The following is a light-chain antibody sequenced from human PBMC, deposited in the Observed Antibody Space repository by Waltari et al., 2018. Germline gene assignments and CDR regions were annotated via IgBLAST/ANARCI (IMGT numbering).Light chain of an antibody. CDR3: QVWTYGHLGV. V-gene: IGLV3-21*02. CDR1: NVGIQT. CDR2: DVS. Sequence: SYVLTQPPPASIAPVHTASITCEENNVGIQTLPWYQQKPGQAPVLVVYDVSDRPSGIPERFSGSKSGNTATLTINRVEVGDEADYYCQVWTYGHLGVFGGGTKLTVL. J-gene: IGLJ2*01.